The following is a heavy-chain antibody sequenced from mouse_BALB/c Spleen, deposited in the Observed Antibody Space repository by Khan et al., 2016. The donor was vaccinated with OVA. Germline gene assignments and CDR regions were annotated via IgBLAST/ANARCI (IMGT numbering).Heavy chain of an antibody. J-gene: IGHJ2*01. CDR3: TGMAKVIN. CDR1: GFTFSSYG. V-gene: IGHV5-6-3*01. CDR2: INSNGGSP. Sequence: EVQLVESGGGLVQPGGSLKLSCAASGFTFSSYGMSWVRQTPDKRLELVATINSNGGSPNYPDDVKGRFTFSIDNAKNTLYLQMSSLKSEDTAMYCGTGMAKVINWGQGTTLTVAS. D-gene: IGHD1-3*01.